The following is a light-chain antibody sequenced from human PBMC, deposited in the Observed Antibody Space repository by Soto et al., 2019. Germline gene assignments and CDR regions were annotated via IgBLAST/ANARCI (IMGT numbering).Light chain of an antibody. Sequence: ERVMTQSPATLSVSPGERATLSCRASQSVSSNLAWYQQKPGQAPRLLIYGASTRATGIPARFSGSGSGTDFTLTISSLQPDDFATYYCQQYNSYPWTFGQGTKVDIK. J-gene: IGKJ1*01. CDR2: GAS. CDR3: QQYNSYPWT. CDR1: QSVSSN. V-gene: IGKV3-15*01.